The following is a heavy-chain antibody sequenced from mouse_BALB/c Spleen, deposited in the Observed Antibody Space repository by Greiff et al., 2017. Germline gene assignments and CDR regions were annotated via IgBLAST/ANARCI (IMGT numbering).Heavy chain of an antibody. D-gene: IGHD1-1*01. V-gene: IGHV1S135*01. CDR3: AKGPYYYGGMDY. CDR1: GYSFTSYY. J-gene: IGHJ4*01. Sequence: EVQLQQSGPELMKPGASVKISCKASGYSFTSYYMHWVKQSHGKSLEWIGYIDPFNGGTSYNQKFKGKATLTVDKSSSTAYMHLSSLTSEDSAVYYCAKGPYYYGGMDYWGQGTSVTVSS. CDR2: IDPFNGGT.